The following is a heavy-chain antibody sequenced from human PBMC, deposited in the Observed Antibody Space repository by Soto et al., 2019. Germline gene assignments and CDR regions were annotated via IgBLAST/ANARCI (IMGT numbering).Heavy chain of an antibody. Sequence: PSETLSLTCTVSGGSISSGGYYWSRIRQHPGKGLEWIGYIYYSGSTYYNPSLKSRVTISVDTSKNQFSLKLSSVTAADTAVYYCAKTAGIVVVPAAYFDYWGQGTLVTVSS. CDR1: GGSISSGGYY. V-gene: IGHV4-31*03. CDR2: IYYSGST. CDR3: AKTAGIVVVPAAYFDY. D-gene: IGHD2-2*01. J-gene: IGHJ4*02.